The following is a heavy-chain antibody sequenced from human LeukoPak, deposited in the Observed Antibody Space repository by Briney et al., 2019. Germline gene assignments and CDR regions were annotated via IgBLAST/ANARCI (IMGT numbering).Heavy chain of an antibody. D-gene: IGHD3-10*01. CDR1: GFTFSSYW. CDR2: IKQDGSEK. Sequence: GGSLRLSCAASGFTFSSYWMSWVRLAPGKGLEWVANIKQDGSEKYYVDSVKGRFTISRDNAKNSLYLQMNSLRAEDTAVYYCARDPIYYGSGSHLFDYWGQGTLVTVSS. J-gene: IGHJ4*02. CDR3: ARDPIYYGSGSHLFDY. V-gene: IGHV3-7*01.